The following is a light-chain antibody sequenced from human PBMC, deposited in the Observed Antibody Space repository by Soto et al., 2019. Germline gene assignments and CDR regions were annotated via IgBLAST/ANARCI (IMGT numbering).Light chain of an antibody. CDR2: GNT. CDR1: SSNIGAGYG. CDR3: QSYDSSLSGYV. V-gene: IGLV1-40*01. J-gene: IGLJ1*01. Sequence: QSVLTQPPSVSGAPGQRVTISCTGSSSNIGAGYGVHWYQQLPGTAPKLLIYGNTNRPSGVPDRFSGSKSGTSASLAITGLQVEHEADYHCQSYDSSLSGYVFGTGTKVTVL.